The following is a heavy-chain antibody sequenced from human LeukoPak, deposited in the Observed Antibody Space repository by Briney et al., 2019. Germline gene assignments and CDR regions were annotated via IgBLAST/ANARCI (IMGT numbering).Heavy chain of an antibody. CDR2: ISPYNADA. CDR1: GYTFSDYS. Sequence: GASLRVSCKASGYTFSDYSITWVRQAPGQGLEWMGWISPYNADANYAQNFQGRVTMTTDRSTRTAYMELRNLRSDDTAVYYCARVTTVTRSPWSWGPKKIGQEVNWFDLWGQGTLITVS. J-gene: IGHJ5*02. D-gene: IGHD4-17*01. V-gene: IGHV1-18*01. CDR3: ARVTTVTRSPWSWGPKKIGQEVNWFDL.